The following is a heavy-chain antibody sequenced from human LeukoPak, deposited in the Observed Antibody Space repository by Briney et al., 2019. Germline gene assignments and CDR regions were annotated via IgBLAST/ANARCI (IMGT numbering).Heavy chain of an antibody. CDR3: ARDLGLYCSGGSCYSGGEGDYYYYGMDV. D-gene: IGHD2-15*01. CDR2: ISAYNGNT. CDR1: GYAFTSYG. V-gene: IGHV1-18*01. J-gene: IGHJ6*02. Sequence: ASVKVSCKASGYAFTSYGISWVRQAPGQGLEWMGWISAYNGNTNYAQKLQGRVTTTTDTSTSTAYMELRSLRSDDTAVYYCARDLGLYCSGGSCYSGGEGDYYYYGMDVWGQGTTVTVSS.